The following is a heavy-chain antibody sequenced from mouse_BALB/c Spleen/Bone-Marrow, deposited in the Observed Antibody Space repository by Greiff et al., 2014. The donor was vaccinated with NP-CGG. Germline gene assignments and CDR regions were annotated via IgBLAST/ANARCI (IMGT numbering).Heavy chain of an antibody. V-gene: IGHV1S29*02. CDR3: ATRFITTAGY. D-gene: IGHD1-2*01. Sequence: VHVKQSGPELVKPGASVKISCKASGYTFTDYNMHWVKQSHGKSLEWIGYIYPYNGGTGYNQKFKSKATLTVDNSSSTAYMELRSPTSEDSAVYYCATRFITTAGYWGQGTTLTVSS. J-gene: IGHJ2*01. CDR2: IYPYNGGT. CDR1: GYTFTDYN.